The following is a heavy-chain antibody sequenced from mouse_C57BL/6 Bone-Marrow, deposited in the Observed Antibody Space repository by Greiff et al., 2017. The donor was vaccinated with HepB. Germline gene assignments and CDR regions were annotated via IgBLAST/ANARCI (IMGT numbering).Heavy chain of an antibody. Sequence: QVQLKESGAELVRPGTSVKMSCKASGYTFTNYWIGWAKQRPGHGLEWIGDIYPGGGYTNYNEKFKGKATLTADKSSSTAYMQFSSLTSEDSAIYYWARSGYGYYFDYWGQGTTLTVSS. CDR3: ARSGYGYYFDY. CDR1: GYTFTNYW. J-gene: IGHJ2*01. CDR2: IYPGGGYT. V-gene: IGHV1-63*01. D-gene: IGHD3-2*02.